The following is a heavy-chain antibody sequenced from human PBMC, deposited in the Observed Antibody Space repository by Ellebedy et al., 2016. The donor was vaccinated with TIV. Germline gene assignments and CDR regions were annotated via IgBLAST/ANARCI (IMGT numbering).Heavy chain of an antibody. CDR3: ARGGHSSSSNRFDP. J-gene: IGHJ5*02. V-gene: IGHV3-48*04. CDR1: GFNFISFS. D-gene: IGHD6-6*01. Sequence: GGSLRLSCAASGFNFISFSMNWVRQAPGKGLEWISYIGGGGGTIYYADSVKGRFTISRDNAKNSLYLQMYSLRAEDTAVYYCARGGHSSSSNRFDPWGQGTLVTVSS. CDR2: IGGGGGTI.